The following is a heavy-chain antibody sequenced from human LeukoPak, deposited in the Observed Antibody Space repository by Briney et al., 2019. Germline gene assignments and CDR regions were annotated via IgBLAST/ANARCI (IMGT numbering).Heavy chain of an antibody. V-gene: IGHV3-48*02. CDR1: GFTFSTYT. CDR2: ISSSSSTI. Sequence: GGSLRLSCAASGFTFSTYTMNWVRQAPGKGLEWVSYISSSSSTIYYADSVKGRFTISRDNAKNSLFLQMNSLRDEDTAVYYCARDYCSSTSCYSDYWGQGTLVTVSS. D-gene: IGHD2-2*01. J-gene: IGHJ4*02. CDR3: ARDYCSSTSCYSDY.